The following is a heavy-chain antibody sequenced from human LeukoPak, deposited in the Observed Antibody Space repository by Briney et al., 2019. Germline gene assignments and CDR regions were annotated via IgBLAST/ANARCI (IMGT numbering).Heavy chain of an antibody. Sequence: ASVKASCKASGYTFTGYYMHWVRQAPGQGLEWMGWINPNSGGTNYAQKFQGWVTMARDTSISTAYMELSRLRSDDTAVYYCTRGDRNEKFDYWGQGTLVTVSS. V-gene: IGHV1-2*04. CDR3: TRGDRNEKFDY. D-gene: IGHD1-14*01. CDR2: INPNSGGT. J-gene: IGHJ4*02. CDR1: GYTFTGYY.